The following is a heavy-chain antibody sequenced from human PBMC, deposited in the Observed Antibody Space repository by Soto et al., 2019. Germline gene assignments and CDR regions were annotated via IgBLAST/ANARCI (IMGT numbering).Heavy chain of an antibody. CDR1: GGSFSGYY. CDR2: INHSGST. V-gene: IGHV4-34*01. J-gene: IGHJ4*02. CDR3: ARKGLRFLEWFRYFDY. D-gene: IGHD3-3*01. Sequence: SETLSLTCAVYGGSFSGYYWRWIRQPPGKGLEWIGEINHSGSTNYNPSLKSLVSISVDTSKNQFSLKLSSVTAADTAVYYCARKGLRFLEWFRYFDYWGQGTLVTVSS.